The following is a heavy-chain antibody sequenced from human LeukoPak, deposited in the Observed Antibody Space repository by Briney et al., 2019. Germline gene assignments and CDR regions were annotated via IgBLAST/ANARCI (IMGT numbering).Heavy chain of an antibody. D-gene: IGHD1-7*01. CDR2: ISYDGSNK. Sequence: GGSLRLSCAASGFTFSSYAMHWVRQAPGKGLEWVAVISYDGSNKYYADSVKGRFTISRDNSKNTLYLQMNSLRAEDTAVYYCARVSRRNYAAYYYYGMDVWGQGTTVTVSS. CDR3: ARVSRRNYAAYYYYGMDV. V-gene: IGHV3-30*04. J-gene: IGHJ6*02. CDR1: GFTFSSYA.